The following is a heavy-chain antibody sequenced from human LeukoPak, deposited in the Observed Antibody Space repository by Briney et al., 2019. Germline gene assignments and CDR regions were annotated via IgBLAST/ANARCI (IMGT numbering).Heavy chain of an antibody. V-gene: IGHV4-38-2*02. CDR1: GYSISSGYY. J-gene: IGHJ5*02. CDR2: INHSGST. D-gene: IGHD6-19*01. Sequence: SETLSLTCTVSGYSISSGYYWGWIRQPPGKGLEWIGEINHSGSTNYNPSLKSRVTISVDTSKNQFSLKLSSVTAADTAVYYCASEQWLVTDESDPWGQGTLVTVSS. CDR3: ASEQWLVTDESDP.